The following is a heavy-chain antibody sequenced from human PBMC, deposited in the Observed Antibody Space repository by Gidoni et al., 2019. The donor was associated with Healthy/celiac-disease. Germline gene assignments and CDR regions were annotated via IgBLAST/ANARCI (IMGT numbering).Heavy chain of an antibody. CDR1: GFTFSSYW. CDR3: ARVFGLGNGDFDY. CDR2: IKQDGSEK. J-gene: IGHJ4*02. V-gene: IGHV3-7*01. D-gene: IGHD1-1*01. Sequence: EVQLVESGGGLVQPGGSLRLSCAASGFTFSSYWMSWVRQAPGKGLEWVANIKQDGSEKYYVDSVKGRFTISRDNAKNSLYLQMNSLRAEDTAVYYCARVFGLGNGDFDYWGQGTLVTVSS.